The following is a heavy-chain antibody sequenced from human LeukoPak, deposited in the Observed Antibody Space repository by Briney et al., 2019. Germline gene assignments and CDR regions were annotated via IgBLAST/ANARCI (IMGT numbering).Heavy chain of an antibody. CDR2: VTGISSNT. V-gene: IGHV3-23*01. Sequence: PGGSLRLSCAASGFNFSNYAMTWVRQAPGKGLEWVSAVTGISSNTYYAASVKGRFTVSRDNSKNTLYLQMNSLRAEDTAVYYCAVRQFGSSGTRAFDYWGQGTLVTVSS. D-gene: IGHD5-18*01. CDR1: GFNFSNYA. J-gene: IGHJ4*02. CDR3: AVRQFGSSGTRAFDY.